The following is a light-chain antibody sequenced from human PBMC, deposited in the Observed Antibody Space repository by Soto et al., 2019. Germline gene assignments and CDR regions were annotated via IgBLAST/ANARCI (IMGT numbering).Light chain of an antibody. CDR3: IQGIHRPFT. CDR1: EILRNSVGSPY. J-gene: IGKJ3*01. CDR2: MVS. Sequence: LVMTQSPLSLPVTLGQPASISCRSNEILRNSVGSPYLNWFQQRPGQSQRRLIYMVSNRDSGVTDRFSGSGSGTDFTLKISRVEAEDIGFYYCIQGIHRPFTFGPGTKVD. V-gene: IGKV2-30*01.